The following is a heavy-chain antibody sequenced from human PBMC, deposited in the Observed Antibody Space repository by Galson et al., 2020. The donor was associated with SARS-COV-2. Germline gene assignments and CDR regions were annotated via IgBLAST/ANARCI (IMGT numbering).Heavy chain of an antibody. D-gene: IGHD3-3*01. J-gene: IGHJ2*01. CDR3: ARTQTGPNTIFGVATDWYFDL. Sequence: GGSLRLSWTASGFTFSAYDMDWVRQAPGKGLEWVSYISYSGSTIYYANSVQGRFTISRDKANNSLYLQLNSLRDDDTAVYYCARTQTGPNTIFGVATDWYFDLWGRGTLVSVSS. V-gene: IGHV3-48*02. CDR2: ISYSGSTI. CDR1: GFTFSAYD.